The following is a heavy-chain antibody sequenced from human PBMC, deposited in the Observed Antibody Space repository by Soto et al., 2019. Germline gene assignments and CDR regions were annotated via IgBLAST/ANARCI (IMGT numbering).Heavy chain of an antibody. CDR2: ISAYNGNT. CDR1: GYTFTSYA. Sequence: ASVKVSCKASGYTFTSYAMHWVRQAPGQGLERMGWISAYNGNTNYAQKLQGRVTMTTDTSTSTAYMELRSLRSDDTAVYYCARDLMVRGVIITWPDYYYYYGMDVWGQGTTVTVSS. J-gene: IGHJ6*02. V-gene: IGHV1-18*01. D-gene: IGHD3-10*01. CDR3: ARDLMVRGVIITWPDYYYYYGMDV.